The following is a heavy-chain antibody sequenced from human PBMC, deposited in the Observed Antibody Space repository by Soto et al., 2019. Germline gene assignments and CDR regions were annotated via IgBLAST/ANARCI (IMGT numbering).Heavy chain of an antibody. V-gene: IGHV2-26*01. CDR1: ARMG. D-gene: IGHD2-2*01. J-gene: IGHJ4*02. CDR3: ARIQGYCLSTSCYAGDH. CDR2: IFSNDEK. Sequence: ARMGVGWIRQPPGKALEWLPHIFSNDEKSYSTSLKSRLTISKDTSKSQVVLTMTNMDPVDTATYYCARIQGYCLSTSCYAGDHWGQGTLVTVSS.